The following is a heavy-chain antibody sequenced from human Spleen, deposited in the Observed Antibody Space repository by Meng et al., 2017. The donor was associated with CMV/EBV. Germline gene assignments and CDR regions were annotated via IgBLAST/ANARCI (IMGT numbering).Heavy chain of an antibody. J-gene: IGHJ4*02. V-gene: IGHV3-23*01. CDR3: GNWITFDF. CDR2: ISGSGGST. Sequence: GESLKISCAAFRFSINTYTMNWVRQAPGKGLEWVSAISGSGGSTYYADSVKGRFTISRDNSKNTLYLQMNSLRAEDTAVYYCGNWITFDFWGPGTLVTVSS. D-gene: IGHD1-20*01. CDR1: RFSINTYT.